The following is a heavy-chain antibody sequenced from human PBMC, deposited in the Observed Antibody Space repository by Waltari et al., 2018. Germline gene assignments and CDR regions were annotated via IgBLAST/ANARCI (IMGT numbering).Heavy chain of an antibody. V-gene: IGHV4-34*02. CDR2: IVHSVRT. Sequence: QVQLQQRGTGLLKTSRTLSLTCDVSGGSFSDYCWTWIRQVPGKGLEWIGDIVHSVRTSYPPSLRGRITISLDTSKNQFSLRLNSVTAADTAVYYCARGRRESVWVGELLYYHYYGMDVWGQGTTVSVSS. D-gene: IGHD3-10*01. CDR1: GGSFSDYC. CDR3: ARGRRESVWVGELLYYHYYGMDV. J-gene: IGHJ6*02.